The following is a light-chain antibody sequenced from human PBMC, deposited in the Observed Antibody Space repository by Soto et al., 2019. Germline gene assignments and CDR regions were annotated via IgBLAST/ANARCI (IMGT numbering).Light chain of an antibody. CDR3: AAWDDNLNGVV. V-gene: IGLV1-44*01. Sequence: QSVLTQPPSASGTPGQRVTISCSGSSSNIGSNTVNWYQQLPGTAPKLLIYSNNQRPSRVPDRFSGSKSGTSASLAISGLQSEDEADYYCAAWDDNLNGVVFGGGTKLTVL. J-gene: IGLJ2*01. CDR2: SNN. CDR1: SSNIGSNT.